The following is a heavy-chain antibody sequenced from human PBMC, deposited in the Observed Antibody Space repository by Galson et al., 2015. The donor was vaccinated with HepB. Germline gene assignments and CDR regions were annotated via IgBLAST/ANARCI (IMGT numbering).Heavy chain of an antibody. J-gene: IGHJ4*02. D-gene: IGHD5-24*01. Sequence: SVKVSCKASGYTFNRYGISWVRQAPGQGLEWMGWISDYNGNTNQEQKLQGRVTMTTDTSTSTAYMGLRSLRSDDTAVYYCARGGKATIGGPTFDYWGQGTLVTVSS. CDR2: ISDYNGNT. CDR1: GYTFNRYG. V-gene: IGHV1-18*01. CDR3: ARGGKATIGGPTFDY.